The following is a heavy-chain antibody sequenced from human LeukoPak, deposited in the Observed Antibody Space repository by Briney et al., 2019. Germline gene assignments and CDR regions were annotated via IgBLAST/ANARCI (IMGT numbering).Heavy chain of an antibody. D-gene: IGHD3-9*01. V-gene: IGHV3-7*01. CDR1: GFTFSSYW. J-gene: IGHJ6*02. Sequence: GGSLRLSCAASGFTFSSYWMSWVRKAPGKGLEWLANIKQDGSEKYYVDSVKGRFTISRDNAKNSLYLQMNSLRAEDTAVYYCASQDYDIGFMDVWGQGTTVTVSS. CDR2: IKQDGSEK. CDR3: ASQDYDIGFMDV.